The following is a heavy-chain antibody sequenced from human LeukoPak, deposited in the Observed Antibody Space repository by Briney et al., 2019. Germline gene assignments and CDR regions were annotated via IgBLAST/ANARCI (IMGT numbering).Heavy chain of an antibody. CDR2: ISPNSGGT. CDR1: GYTFTGYY. J-gene: IGHJ5*02. Sequence: ASVKVSCKASGYTFTGYYMHWVRQAPGQGLEWMGWISPNSGGTNYAQKLQGRVTMTTDTSTSTAYMELRSLRSDDTAVYYCARVASPLSYSTTLYNWFDPWGQGTLVTVSS. D-gene: IGHD6-13*01. CDR3: ARVASPLSYSTTLYNWFDP. V-gene: IGHV1-2*02.